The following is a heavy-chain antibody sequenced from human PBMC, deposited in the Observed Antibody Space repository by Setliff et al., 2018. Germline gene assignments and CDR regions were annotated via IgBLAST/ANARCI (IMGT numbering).Heavy chain of an antibody. CDR3: ARDKTVQRFIT. D-gene: IGHD3-10*01. CDR2: IHYSGNT. J-gene: IGHJ5*02. V-gene: IGHV4-61*08. CDR1: GGSISSGDYY. Sequence: SETLSLTCTVSGGSISSGDYYWSWIRQPPGKGLECIGNIHYSGNTNYNPSLKSRVTISIDTSKNQFSLKLSSVTAADTAVYYCARDKTVQRFITWGQGTLVTVSS.